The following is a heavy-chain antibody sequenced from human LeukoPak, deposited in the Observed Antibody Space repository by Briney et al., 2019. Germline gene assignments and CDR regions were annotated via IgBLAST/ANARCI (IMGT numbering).Heavy chain of an antibody. CDR3: ARDQAVAGTIYYYGMDV. D-gene: IGHD6-19*01. CDR1: GGTFSSYA. V-gene: IGHV1-69*01. CDR2: ITPIFGTA. J-gene: IGHJ6*02. Sequence: ASVKVSCKASGGTFSSYAISWVRQAPGQGLEWMGGITPIFGTANYAQKFQGRVTITADESTSTAYMELSSLRSEDTAVYYCARDQAVAGTIYYYGMDVWGQGTTVTVSS.